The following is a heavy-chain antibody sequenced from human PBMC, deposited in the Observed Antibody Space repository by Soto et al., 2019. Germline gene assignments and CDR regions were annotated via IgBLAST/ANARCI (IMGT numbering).Heavy chain of an antibody. D-gene: IGHD3-9*01. Sequence: PSETLSLTCAVYGESFSAYSWRWIRQPPGKGLEWIGEINHSGSTNYNPSLKSRVSISVDTSKNQFSLKLTSVTATDTAVYFCARRAYDFLTGSYKTVDYWGQGTLVTVS. CDR3: ARRAYDFLTGSYKTVDY. CDR1: GESFSAYS. V-gene: IGHV4-34*01. CDR2: INHSGST. J-gene: IGHJ4*02.